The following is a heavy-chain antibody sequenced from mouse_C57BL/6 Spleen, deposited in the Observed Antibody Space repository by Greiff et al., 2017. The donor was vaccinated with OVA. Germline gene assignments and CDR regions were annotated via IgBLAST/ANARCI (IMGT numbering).Heavy chain of an antibody. D-gene: IGHD2-5*01. CDR2: ILPGSGST. Sequence: VQLQQSGAELMKPGASVKLSCKATGYTFTGYWIEWVKQRPGHGLEWIGEILPGSGSTNYNEKFKGKATFTADTSSNTAYMQLSRLTTEDSAIYYCARQGTYYSNSSYAMDYWGQGTSVTVSS. V-gene: IGHV1-9*01. J-gene: IGHJ4*01. CDR3: ARQGTYYSNSSYAMDY. CDR1: GYTFTGYW.